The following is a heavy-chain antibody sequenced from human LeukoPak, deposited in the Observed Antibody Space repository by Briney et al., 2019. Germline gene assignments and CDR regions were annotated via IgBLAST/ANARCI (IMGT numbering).Heavy chain of an antibody. V-gene: IGHV5-51*01. Sequence: GESLKISCKGSGYSFTSYWIGWVRQMPGKGLEWMGIIYPGDSDTRYSPSFQGQVTISADKSISTAYLQWSSLKASDTAMYCCARRIAAAGRPFDYWGQGTLVTVSS. CDR1: GYSFTSYW. CDR3: ARRIAAAGRPFDY. D-gene: IGHD6-13*01. CDR2: IYPGDSDT. J-gene: IGHJ4*02.